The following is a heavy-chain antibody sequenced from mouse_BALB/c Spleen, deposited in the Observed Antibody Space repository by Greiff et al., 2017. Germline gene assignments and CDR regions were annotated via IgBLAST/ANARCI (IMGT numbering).Heavy chain of an antibody. CDR3: ARGDGSLRVMDD. D-gene: IGHD1-1*02. Sequence: EVKLQESGPSLVKPSQTLSLTCSVTGDSITSGYWNWIRKFPGNKLEYMGYISYSGSTYYNPSLKSRISITRYTSKNQYYLQLNSVTTEDTATYYCARGDGSLRVMDDWGQGTSVTVSS. J-gene: IGHJ4*01. CDR2: ISYSGST. V-gene: IGHV3-8*02. CDR1: GDSITSGY.